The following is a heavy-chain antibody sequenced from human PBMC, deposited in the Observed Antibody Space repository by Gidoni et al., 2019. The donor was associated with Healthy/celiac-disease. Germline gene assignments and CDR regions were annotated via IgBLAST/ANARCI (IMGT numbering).Heavy chain of an antibody. CDR2: INHSGST. CDR3: ARGEAKRSRIAAAGLGNSN. J-gene: IGHJ4*02. CDR1: GGSFSGYY. Sequence: QVQLQQWGAGLLKPSETLSLTCAVYGGSFSGYYWSWIRQPPGKGLEWIGEINHSGSTNYNPSLKSRVTISVDTSKNQFSLKLSSVTAADTAVYYCARGEAKRSRIAAAGLGNSNWGQGTLVTVSS. D-gene: IGHD6-13*01. V-gene: IGHV4-34*01.